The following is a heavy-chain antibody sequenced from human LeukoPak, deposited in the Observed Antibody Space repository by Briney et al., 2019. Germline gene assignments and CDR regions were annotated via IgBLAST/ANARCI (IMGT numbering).Heavy chain of an antibody. Sequence: GGSLRLSCAASGFSFSSYNMNWVRQTPGKGLEWVSSITSSSTYTFYADSVKGRFTISRDNARNSLYLQMNSLRAEGTAVYYCVRDPYSGTYGDTYYYYMDVWGKGTTVTISS. CDR2: ITSSSTYT. CDR1: GFSFSSYN. CDR3: VRDPYSGTYGDTYYYYMDV. J-gene: IGHJ6*03. V-gene: IGHV3-21*01. D-gene: IGHD1-26*01.